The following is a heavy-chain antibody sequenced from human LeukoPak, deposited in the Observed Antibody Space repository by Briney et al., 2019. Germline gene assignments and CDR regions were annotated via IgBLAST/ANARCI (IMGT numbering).Heavy chain of an antibody. Sequence: LSLTCAVYGGSFSGYYWSWIRQAPGKGLEWVSYISSSGSTIYYADSVKGRFTISRDNAKNSLYLQMNSLRAEDTAVYYCARVSASIFDNWGQGTLVTVSS. CDR3: ARVSASIFDN. CDR1: GGSFSGYY. CDR2: ISSSGSTI. D-gene: IGHD2-2*02. J-gene: IGHJ4*02. V-gene: IGHV3-11*04.